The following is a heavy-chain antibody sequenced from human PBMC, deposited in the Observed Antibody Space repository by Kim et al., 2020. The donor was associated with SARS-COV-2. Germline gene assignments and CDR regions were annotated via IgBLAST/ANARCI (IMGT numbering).Heavy chain of an antibody. CDR3: ARDGYVLRYFDWFMYYYGMDV. D-gene: IGHD3-9*01. CDR2: INTNTGNP. V-gene: IGHV7-4-1*02. CDR1: GYTFTRYA. Sequence: ASVKVSCKASGYTFTRYAMNWVRQAPGQGLEWMGWINTNTGNPTYAQGFTGRFVFSFDTSVSTAYLQISSLKAEDTAVYYCARDGYVLRYFDWFMYYYGMDVWGQGTTGTVSS. J-gene: IGHJ6*02.